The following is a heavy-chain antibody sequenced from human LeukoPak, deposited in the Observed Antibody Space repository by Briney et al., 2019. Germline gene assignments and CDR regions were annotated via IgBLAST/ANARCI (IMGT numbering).Heavy chain of an antibody. CDR3: ARDRSYEGLNWFDP. CDR2: IYYTGST. Sequence: SETLSLTRAVYGGSFSSSSYYWGWIRQPPGKGLEWIGSIYYTGSTYYNPSLKSRVTISVDTSKNQFSLKLSSVTAADTAVYYCARDRSYEGLNWFDPWGQGTLVTVSS. D-gene: IGHD5-18*01. V-gene: IGHV4-39*07. J-gene: IGHJ5*02. CDR1: GGSFSSSSYY.